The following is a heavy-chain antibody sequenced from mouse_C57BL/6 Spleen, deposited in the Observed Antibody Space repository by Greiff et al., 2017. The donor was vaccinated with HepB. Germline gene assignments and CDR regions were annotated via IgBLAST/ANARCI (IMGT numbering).Heavy chain of an antibody. Sequence: EVQLQQSGPGLVKPSQSLSLTCSVTGYSITSGYYWNWIRQFPGNKLEWMGYISYDGSNNYNPSLKNRISITRDTSKNQFFLKLNSVTTEDTATYYCARAPIYYGNSYWYFDVWGTGTTVTVSS. CDR1: GYSITSGYY. CDR2: ISYDGSN. J-gene: IGHJ1*03. CDR3: ARAPIYYGNSYWYFDV. D-gene: IGHD2-1*01. V-gene: IGHV3-6*01.